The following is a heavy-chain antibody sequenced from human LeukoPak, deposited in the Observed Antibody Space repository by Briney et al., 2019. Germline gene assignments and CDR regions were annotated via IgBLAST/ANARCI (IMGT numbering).Heavy chain of an antibody. CDR2: ISAYNGNT. CDR3: ARVARPSYSSNPRGGAFDI. D-gene: IGHD6-13*01. Sequence: ASVKVSCKASGYTFTSYGISWVRQAPGQGLEWMGWISAYNGNTNYAQKLQGRVTMTTDTSTSTAYMELRSLRSDDTAVYYCARVARPSYSSNPRGGAFDIWGQGTMVTVSS. J-gene: IGHJ3*02. CDR1: GYTFTSYG. V-gene: IGHV1-18*01.